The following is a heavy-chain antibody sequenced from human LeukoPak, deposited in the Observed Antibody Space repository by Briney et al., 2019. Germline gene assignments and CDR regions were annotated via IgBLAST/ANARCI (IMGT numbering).Heavy chain of an antibody. Sequence: GGSLRLSCAASGFTFSSYAMSWVRQAPGKGLEWFSAISGSGGSTYYADSVKGRFTIFRDNSKNTLYLQMNSLRAEDTAVYYCAKARDAGLSGFDYWGQGTLVTVSS. CDR3: AKARDAGLSGFDY. CDR1: GFTFSSYA. D-gene: IGHD5-24*01. CDR2: ISGSGGST. V-gene: IGHV3-23*01. J-gene: IGHJ4*02.